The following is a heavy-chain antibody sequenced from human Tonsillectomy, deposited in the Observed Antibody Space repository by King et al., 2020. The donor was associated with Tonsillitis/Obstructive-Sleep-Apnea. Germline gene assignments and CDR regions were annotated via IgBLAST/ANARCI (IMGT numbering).Heavy chain of an antibody. Sequence: VQLVESGAEVKKPGASVKVSCKASGYTFTGYYMHWVRQAPGQGLEWMGWIKPNSGGTNYAQKFQGRDTMTRDTSISTSYMELSRLRSDDTAVYYCARWPSSYSYSGMDFWGQGTTVTVSS. V-gene: IGHV1-2*02. CDR2: IKPNSGGT. CDR3: ARWPSSYSYSGMDF. CDR1: GYTFTGYY. J-gene: IGHJ6*02.